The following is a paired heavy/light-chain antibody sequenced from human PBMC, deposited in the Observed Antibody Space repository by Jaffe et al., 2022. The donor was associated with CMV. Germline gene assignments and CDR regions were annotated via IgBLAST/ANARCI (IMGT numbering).Light chain of an antibody. CDR2: DAS. Sequence: EIVLTQSPGTLSLSPGERATLSCRASQSVFNNYLVWYQQKPGQPTRLLIYDASSRAAGIPDRFSGSGSGTEFNLSISRLEPEDFAVYYCQRYGYSPPTFGQGTKVEIK. J-gene: IGKJ1*01. CDR3: QRYGYSPPT. CDR1: QSVFNNY. V-gene: IGKV3-20*01.
Heavy chain of an antibody. CDR3: ATHEGSTNWSQY. D-gene: IGHD1-26*01. Sequence: QLQLQESGPGLVKPSETLSLTCTVSGGSIDSPTYYWGWIRQPPGKGLEWIGNVFYSGNTYYSTSLKSRVTISIDTSKSQFSLKLTSLTASDTATYFCATHEGSTNWSQYWGRGILVTVSS. J-gene: IGHJ2*01. V-gene: IGHV4-39*01. CDR1: GGSIDSPTYY. CDR2: VFYSGNT.